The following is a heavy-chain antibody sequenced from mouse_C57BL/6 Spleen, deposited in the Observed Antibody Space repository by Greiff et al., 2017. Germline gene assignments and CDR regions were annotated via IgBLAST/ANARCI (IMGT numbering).Heavy chain of an antibody. CDR3: TQVYYVYDGSWFAY. CDR1: GFTFSSYA. V-gene: IGHV5-9-1*02. D-gene: IGHD2-2*01. J-gene: IGHJ3*01. Sequence: EVKLVESGEGLVKPGGSLKLSCAASGFTFSSYAMSWVRQTPEKRLEWVAYISSGGDYIYYADTVKGRFTISRDNARNTLYLQMSSLKSEDTAMYYCTQVYYVYDGSWFAYWGQGTLVTVSA. CDR2: ISSGGDYI.